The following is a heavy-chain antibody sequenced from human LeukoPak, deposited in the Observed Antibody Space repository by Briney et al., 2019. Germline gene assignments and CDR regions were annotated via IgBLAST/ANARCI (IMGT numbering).Heavy chain of an antibody. V-gene: IGHV4-61*02. CDR2: IYTSGST. D-gene: IGHD3-22*01. J-gene: IGHJ3*02. CDR3: ARDGDSGGYGDAFDI. Sequence: PSQTLSLTCTVSGGSISSGSYYWSWIRQPAGKGLEWIGRIYTSGSTNYNPSLKSRVTISVDTSKNQFSLKLSSVTAADTAVYYCARDGDSGGYGDAFDIWGQGTMVTVSS. CDR1: GGSISSGSYY.